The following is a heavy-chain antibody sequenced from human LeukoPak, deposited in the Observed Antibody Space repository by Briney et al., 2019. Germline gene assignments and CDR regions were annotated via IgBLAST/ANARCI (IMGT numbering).Heavy chain of an antibody. V-gene: IGHV4-34*01. CDR3: ARPKPRVATILAVGTNWFDP. CDR2: INHSGST. J-gene: IGHJ5*02. CDR1: GGSFSGYY. Sequence: PSETLSLTCAVYGGSFSGYYWSWIRQPPGKGLEWIGEINHSGSTNYNPSLKSRVTISVDTSKNQFSLKLRSVTAADTAVYYCARPKPRVATILAVGTNWFDPWGQGTLVTVSS. D-gene: IGHD5-12*01.